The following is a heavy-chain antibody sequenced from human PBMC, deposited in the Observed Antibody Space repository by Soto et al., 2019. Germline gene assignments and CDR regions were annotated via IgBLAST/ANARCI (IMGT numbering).Heavy chain of an antibody. J-gene: IGHJ5*02. CDR3: ARGFWSAEIGGWFDP. CDR1: GYSFTSYW. D-gene: IGHD3-3*01. V-gene: IGHV5-51*01. CDR2: IYPGDSDT. Sequence: GESLKISCKGSGYSFTSYWIGWVRQMPGKGLEWMGIIYPGDSDTRYSPSFQGQVTISADKSISTAYLQWSSLKASDTAMYYCARGFWSAEIGGWFDPWGQGTLVTVSS.